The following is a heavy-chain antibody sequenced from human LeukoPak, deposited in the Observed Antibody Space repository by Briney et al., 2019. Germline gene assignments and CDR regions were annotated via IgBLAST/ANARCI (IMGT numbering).Heavy chain of an antibody. Sequence: GGVLRLSWAASGFTFSSYIMNWVRQAAGKGLEGVSSISSSSSYIYYADSVKGRVTISRDNAKNSLYLQMNSLRAEDTAVYYCARGNWYALDYWRQGTVVTVPP. V-gene: IGHV3-21*01. J-gene: IGHJ4*02. CDR2: ISSSSSYI. D-gene: IGHD1-20*01. CDR1: GFTFSSYI. CDR3: ARGNWYALDY.